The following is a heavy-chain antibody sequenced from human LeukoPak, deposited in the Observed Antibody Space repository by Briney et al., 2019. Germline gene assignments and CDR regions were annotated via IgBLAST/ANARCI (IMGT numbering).Heavy chain of an antibody. CDR2: ISSSSSYI. CDR1: GFTFSSYS. J-gene: IGHJ3*02. Sequence: GGSLRLSCAASGFTFSSYSMNWVRQAPGKGLEWVSYISSSSSYIYYADSVKGRFTISRDNAKNSLYLQMSSLRAEDTAVYYCARFAETNAFDIWGQGTMVTVSS. V-gene: IGHV3-21*01. CDR3: ARFAETNAFDI. D-gene: IGHD1-7*01.